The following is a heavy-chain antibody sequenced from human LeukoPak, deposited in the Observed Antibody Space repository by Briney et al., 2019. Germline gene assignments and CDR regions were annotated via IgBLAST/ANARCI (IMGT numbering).Heavy chain of an antibody. D-gene: IGHD3-22*01. Sequence: SETLSLTCTVSGGSISGSSYYWGGIRQPPGKGLEWIGSIYYSGSTYYNRSLKSRVTISVDTSKNQFSLKLSSVTAADTAVYYCAKGDSSGYPGYSFRETRGLLLWFDPWGQGTLVTVSS. CDR2: IYYSGST. J-gene: IGHJ5*02. CDR1: GGSISGSSYY. V-gene: IGHV4-39*01. CDR3: AKGDSSGYPGYSFRETRGLLLWFDP.